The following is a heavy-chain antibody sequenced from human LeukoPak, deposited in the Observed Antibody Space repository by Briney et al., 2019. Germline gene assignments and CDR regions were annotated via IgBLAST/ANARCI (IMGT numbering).Heavy chain of an antibody. Sequence: TGGSLRLSCEASGFIFSDYGVHWLRQAPGKGLEWVAFIRYDGSNKYYADSVKGRFTISRDNSKNTLYLQMNSLRAEDTAVYYCAKEFSGSRPTPSFDIWGQGTMVTVSS. CDR1: GFIFSDYG. CDR3: AKEFSGSRPTPSFDI. V-gene: IGHV3-30*02. J-gene: IGHJ3*02. CDR2: IRYDGSNK. D-gene: IGHD1-26*01.